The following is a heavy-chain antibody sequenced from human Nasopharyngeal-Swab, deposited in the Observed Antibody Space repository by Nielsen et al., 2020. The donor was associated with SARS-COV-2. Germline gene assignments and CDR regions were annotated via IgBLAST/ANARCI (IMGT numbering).Heavy chain of an antibody. CDR2: INSDGSST. Sequence: GGSLRLSCAASGFTFSSYAMSWVRQAPGKGLVWVSRINSDGSSTSYADSVKGRFTISRDNAKNSLYLQMNSLRAEDTAVYYCARDPTSTNIVVVPATNKGAFDIWGQGTMVTVSS. J-gene: IGHJ3*02. CDR1: GFTFSSYA. CDR3: ARDPTSTNIVVVPATNKGAFDI. V-gene: IGHV3-74*01. D-gene: IGHD2-2*01.